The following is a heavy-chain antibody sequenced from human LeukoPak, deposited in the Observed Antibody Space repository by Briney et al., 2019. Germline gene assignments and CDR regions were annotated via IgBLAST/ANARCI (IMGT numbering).Heavy chain of an antibody. CDR3: ARDGAFDI. V-gene: IGHV3-30*16. CDR1: GFTFSSYA. J-gene: IGHJ3*02. CDR2: ISYDGSNK. Sequence: PGRSLRLSCAASGFTFSSYAMHWVPQAPGKGLEWVAVISYDGSNKYYADSVKGRFTISRDNSKNTLYLQMNSLRAEDTAVYYCARDGAFDIWGQGTMVTVSS.